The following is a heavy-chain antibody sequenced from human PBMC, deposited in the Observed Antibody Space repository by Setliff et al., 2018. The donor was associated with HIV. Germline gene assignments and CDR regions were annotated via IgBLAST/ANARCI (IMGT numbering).Heavy chain of an antibody. V-gene: IGHV4-61*02. D-gene: IGHD2-21*02. CDR3: ARLSGDYYYFDY. J-gene: IGHJ4*02. Sequence: SETLSLTCTVSGDSVRSSRYYWSWIRQPAGKGLEWIGRIYTSGSTNYNPSLKSRVTMSLDTSKNQFSLKLSSVTAADTAVYYCARLSGDYYYFDYWGQGTLVTVSS. CDR2: IYTSGST. CDR1: GDSVRSSRYY.